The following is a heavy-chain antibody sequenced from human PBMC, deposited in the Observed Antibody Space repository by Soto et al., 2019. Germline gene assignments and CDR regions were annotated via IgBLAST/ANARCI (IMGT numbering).Heavy chain of an antibody. J-gene: IGHJ4*02. Sequence: KPGGSLRLSCAASGFTFSSYSMNWVRQAPGKGLEWVSSISSSSSYIYYADSVKGRFTISRDNAKNSLYLQMNSLRAEDTAVYYCARDFSVVDCGSTSCPQVPYYFDYWGQGTLVTVSS. V-gene: IGHV3-21*01. D-gene: IGHD2-2*01. CDR1: GFTFSSYS. CDR2: ISSSSSYI. CDR3: ARDFSVVDCGSTSCPQVPYYFDY.